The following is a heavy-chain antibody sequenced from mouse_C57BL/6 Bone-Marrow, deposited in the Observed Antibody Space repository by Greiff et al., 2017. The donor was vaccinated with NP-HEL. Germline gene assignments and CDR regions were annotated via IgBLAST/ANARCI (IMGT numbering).Heavy chain of an antibody. D-gene: IGHD1-1*01. CDR2: IHPNSGST. CDR3: ARGYYGSSLYAMDY. Sequence: VQLQQPGAELVKPGASVKLSCKASGYTFTSYWMHWVKQRPGQGLEWIGMIHPNSGSTNYNEKFKSKATLTVDKSSSTAYMQLSSLTSEDSAVYYFARGYYGSSLYAMDYWGQGTSVTVSS. J-gene: IGHJ4*01. CDR1: GYTFTSYW. V-gene: IGHV1-64*01.